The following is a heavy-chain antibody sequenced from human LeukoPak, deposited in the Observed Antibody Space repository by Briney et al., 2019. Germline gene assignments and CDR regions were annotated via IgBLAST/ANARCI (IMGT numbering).Heavy chain of an antibody. J-gene: IGHJ6*04. D-gene: IGHD5-12*01. CDR3: ARDPGGYDPVGSYGMDV. CDR2: ISYDGSNK. CDR1: GFTFSSYA. V-gene: IGHV3-30*04. Sequence: GRSPRLSCAASGFTFSSYAMHWVRQAPGKGLEWVAVISYDGSNKYYADSVKGRFTISRDNSKNTLYLQMNSLRAEDTAVYYCARDPGGYDPVGSYGMDVWGKGTTVTVSS.